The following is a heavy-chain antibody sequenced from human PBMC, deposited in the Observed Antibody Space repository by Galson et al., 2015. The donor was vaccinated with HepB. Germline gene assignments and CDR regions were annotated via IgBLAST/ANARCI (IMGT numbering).Heavy chain of an antibody. D-gene: IGHD1-26*01. J-gene: IGHJ6*03. CDR3: ARASGNYSAGAYYYYMDV. Sequence: SVKVSCKASGYTFTSYYMHWVRQAPGQGLEWMGVISPSGGRTGYAQKFQGRVTMTSDTSTSIVYMEVSSLTSEDTAVYYCARASGNYSAGAYYYYMDVWGKGTTVTVSS. V-gene: IGHV1-46*01. CDR1: GYTFTSYY. CDR2: ISPSGGRT.